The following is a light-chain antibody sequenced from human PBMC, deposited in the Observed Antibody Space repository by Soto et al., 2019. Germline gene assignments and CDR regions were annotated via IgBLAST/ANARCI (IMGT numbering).Light chain of an antibody. CDR3: QQYNSYST. J-gene: IGKJ1*01. Sequence: DIQMTQSPSTLSASVGDRVTITCRASQSISSWLAWYQQKPGKAPKLLIYKASSLESGVPSRFSGSGSGTEFHLNISSLQPDDFATYYCQQYNSYSTFGQGTKVEIK. CDR1: QSISSW. V-gene: IGKV1-5*03. CDR2: KAS.